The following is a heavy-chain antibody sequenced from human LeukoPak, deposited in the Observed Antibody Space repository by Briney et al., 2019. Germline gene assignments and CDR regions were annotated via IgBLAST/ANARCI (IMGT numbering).Heavy chain of an antibody. J-gene: IGHJ4*02. CDR1: GXSISSYY. V-gene: IGHV4-59*08. D-gene: IGHD6-19*01. CDR3: ARHSSGWYGDY. CDR2: IYYSGST. Sequence: SETLSLTSTVSGXSISSYYWSWIRQPPGKGLEWIGYIYYSGSTNYNPSLKSRVTISVDTSKNQFSLKLSSVTADTAVYYCARHSSGWYGDYWGQGTLVTVSS.